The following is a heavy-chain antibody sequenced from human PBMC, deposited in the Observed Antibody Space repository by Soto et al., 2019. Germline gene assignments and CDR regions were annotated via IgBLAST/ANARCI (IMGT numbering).Heavy chain of an antibody. V-gene: IGHV3-7*03. J-gene: IGHJ4*02. D-gene: IGHD7-27*01. CDR1: GLTFSGHW. CDR3: TIPNSGMPYPAVFDF. CDR2: IKPDGSET. Sequence: GGYVRLSCAASGLTFSGHWMTWVRQTPGEGLQWVAAIKPDGSETFYVDSVKGRFTISRDNARNSLFLQMDSLRAEDTAVYYCTIPNSGMPYPAVFDFSGPGTLLTVST.